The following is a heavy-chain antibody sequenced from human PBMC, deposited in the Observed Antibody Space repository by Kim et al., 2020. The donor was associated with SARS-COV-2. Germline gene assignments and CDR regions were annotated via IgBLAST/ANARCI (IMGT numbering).Heavy chain of an antibody. J-gene: IGHJ3*02. V-gene: IGHV4-59*13. Sequence: SETLSLTCTVSGGSISSYYWSWIRQPPGKGLEWIGYIYYSGSTNYNPSLKSRVTISVDTSKNQFSLKLSSVTAADTAVYYCARIGSGWATSAFDIWGQGT. CDR2: IYYSGST. D-gene: IGHD6-19*01. CDR1: GGSISSYY. CDR3: ARIGSGWATSAFDI.